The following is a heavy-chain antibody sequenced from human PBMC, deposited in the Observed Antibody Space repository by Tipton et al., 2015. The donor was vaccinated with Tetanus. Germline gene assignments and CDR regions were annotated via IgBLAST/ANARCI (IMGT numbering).Heavy chain of an antibody. V-gene: IGHV4-61*01. Sequence: TLSLTCSVSGGSVNSGTYYWSWIRQPPGKGLEWLGYVYYTGDTNYNPSLKSRVTISMDRSENQISLKMTSVTAADTAVYYCAGVTAQRTELYFEHWGQGTQVTVSS. CDR1: GGSVNSGTYY. CDR2: VYYTGDT. D-gene: IGHD2-8*02. CDR3: AGVTAQRTELYFEH. J-gene: IGHJ1*01.